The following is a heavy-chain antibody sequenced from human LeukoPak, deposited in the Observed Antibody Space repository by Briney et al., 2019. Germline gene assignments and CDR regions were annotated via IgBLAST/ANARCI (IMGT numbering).Heavy chain of an antibody. V-gene: IGHV1-46*01. D-gene: IGHD5-24*01. CDR1: AYTFTSYY. CDR2: INPTDDST. CDR3: AREGDGYKKFDY. J-gene: IGHJ4*02. Sequence: ASVKVSCKASAYTFTSYYIHWVRQAPGQGLEWLGLINPTDDSTSYAQKFRGRATVTRDTSTSTVYMELSSLRSEDTAVYYCAREGDGYKKFDYWAQGILVTVSS.